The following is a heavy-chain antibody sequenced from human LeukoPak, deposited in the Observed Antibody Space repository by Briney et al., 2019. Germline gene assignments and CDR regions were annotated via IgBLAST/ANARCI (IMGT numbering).Heavy chain of an antibody. CDR3: ARKLYYYDTSPAGWFDP. CDR1: GFTFSDYY. CDR2: ISSSGSTI. Sequence: GGSLRLSCAASGFTFSDYYMSWIRQAPGKGLEWVSYISSSGSTIYYADSVKGRFTISRDNAKNSLYLQISGLRAEDTAVYHCARKLYYYDTSPAGWFDPWGQGTLVTVSS. V-gene: IGHV3-11*04. D-gene: IGHD3-22*01. J-gene: IGHJ5*02.